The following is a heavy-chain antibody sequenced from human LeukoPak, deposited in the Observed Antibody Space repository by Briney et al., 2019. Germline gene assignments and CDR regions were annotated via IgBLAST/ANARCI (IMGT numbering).Heavy chain of an antibody. D-gene: IGHD3-10*01. CDR1: GGSISSYY. V-gene: IGHV4-59*01. CDR3: ARATYYYGSGLTMDV. Sequence: SETLSLTCTVSGGSISSYYWSWIRQPPGKGLEWIGYIYYSGSTSYNPSLKSRVTISVDTSKNQFSLKLSSVTAADTAVYYCARATYYYGSGLTMDVWGKGTTVTVSS. CDR2: IYYSGST. J-gene: IGHJ6*03.